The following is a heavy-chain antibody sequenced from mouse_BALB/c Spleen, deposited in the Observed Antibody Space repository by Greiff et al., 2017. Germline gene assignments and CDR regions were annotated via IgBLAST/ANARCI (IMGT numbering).Heavy chain of an antibody. CDR2: ISYSGST. V-gene: IGHV3-2*02. J-gene: IGHJ4*01. CDR3: ARVNYGSSYYAMDY. D-gene: IGHD1-1*01. Sequence: EVKLQESGPGLVKPSQSLSLTCTVTGYSITSDYAWNLIRQFPGNKLEWMGYISYSGSTSYNPSLKSRISITRDTSKNQFFLQLNSVTTEDTATYYCARVNYGSSYYAMDYWGQGTSVTVSS. CDR1: GYSITSDYA.